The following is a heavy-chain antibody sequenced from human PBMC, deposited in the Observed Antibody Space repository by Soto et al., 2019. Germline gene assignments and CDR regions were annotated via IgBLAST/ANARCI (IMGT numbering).Heavy chain of an antibody. CDR2: INPIGGST. J-gene: IGHJ4*02. Sequence: VASVKVSCKASGYTFTGYYMRWVRQAPGQGLEWMGIINPIGGSTSYAQKFQGRVTMTRDTSTSTVYMELSSLRSEDTAVYYCASGGSIVVVPAAIPVAAVADGSFDYWGQGPLVTVSS. CDR3: ASGGSIVVVPAAIPVAAVADGSFDY. CDR1: GYTFTGYY. D-gene: IGHD2-2*02. V-gene: IGHV1-46*01.